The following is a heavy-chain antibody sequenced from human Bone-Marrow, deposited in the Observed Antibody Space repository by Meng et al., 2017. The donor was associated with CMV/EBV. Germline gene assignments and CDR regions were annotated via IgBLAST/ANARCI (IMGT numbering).Heavy chain of an antibody. CDR2: INHSGST. Sequence: AVYGGSCSGYYWSWIRQPPGKGLEWIGEINHSGSTNYNPSLKSRVTISVDTSKNQFSLKLSSVTAADTAVYYCARGRRDYSNYALDYWGQGTLVTVSS. V-gene: IGHV4-34*01. CDR1: GGSCSGYY. CDR3: ARGRRDYSNYALDY. J-gene: IGHJ4*02. D-gene: IGHD4-11*01.